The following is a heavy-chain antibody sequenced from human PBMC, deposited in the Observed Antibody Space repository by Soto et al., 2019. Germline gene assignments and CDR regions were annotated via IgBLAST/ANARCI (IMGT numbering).Heavy chain of an antibody. CDR2: INPDGSEK. CDR1: GFPFSLHW. Sequence: PGGSLRLSCAASGFPFSLHWMTWVRQAPGKGLEWVANINPDGSEKFSVDSVKGRFTISRDNAKNSLYLQMNSLRAEDTAVYFCARGYSSSPICADYFDYWGQGALFTVSS. J-gene: IGHJ4*02. CDR3: ARGYSSSPICADYFDY. D-gene: IGHD6-13*01. V-gene: IGHV3-7*04.